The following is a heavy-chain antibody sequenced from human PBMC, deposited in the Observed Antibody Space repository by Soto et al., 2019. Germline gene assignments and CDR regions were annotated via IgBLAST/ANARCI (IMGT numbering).Heavy chain of an antibody. D-gene: IGHD3-3*01. CDR2: ISYDGSNK. CDR1: DFTFSSYG. Sequence: PGGSLRLSCAASDFTFSSYGMHWLRQAPGKGLEWLSVISYDGSNKYYTDSVKGRFTISRDNSKNTLYLEMNTLRGEDKAVYYCARDRAFWSGTHDAFDVWGQGKMVTVSS. J-gene: IGHJ3*01. V-gene: IGHV3-30*03. CDR3: ARDRAFWSGTHDAFDV.